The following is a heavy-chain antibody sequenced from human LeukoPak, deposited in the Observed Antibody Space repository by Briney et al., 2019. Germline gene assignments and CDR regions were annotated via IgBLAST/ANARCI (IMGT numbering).Heavy chain of an antibody. CDR1: GFTFNNYA. D-gene: IGHD6-13*01. CDR3: AKADRPGIASAGDY. V-gene: IGHV3-23*01. J-gene: IGHJ4*02. CDR2: LSGSGGST. Sequence: GGSLRLSCAASGFTFNNYAMSWVRQAPGKGLEWVSGLSGSGGSTYYADSVKGRLTISRDNSKNTLYLQMNSLRAEDTAVYYCAKADRPGIASAGDYWGQGTLVTVSS.